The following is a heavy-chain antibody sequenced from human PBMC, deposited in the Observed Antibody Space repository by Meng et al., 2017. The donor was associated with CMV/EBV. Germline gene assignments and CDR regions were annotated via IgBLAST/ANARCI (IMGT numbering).Heavy chain of an antibody. V-gene: IGHV3-21*01. J-gene: IGHJ6*02. CDR3: AREGGYDFWSGYYFGGEYYGMDV. D-gene: IGHD3-3*01. Sequence: GESLKISCAASGFTFSSYSMNWVRQAPGKGLEWVSSISSSSSYIYYADSAKGRFTISRDNAKNSLYLQVNSLRAGDTAVYYCAREGGYDFWSGYYFGGEYYGMDVWGQGTTVTVSS. CDR1: GFTFSSYS. CDR2: ISSSSSYI.